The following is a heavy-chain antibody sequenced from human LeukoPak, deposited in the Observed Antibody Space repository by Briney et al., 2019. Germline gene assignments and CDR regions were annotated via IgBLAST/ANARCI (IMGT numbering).Heavy chain of an antibody. Sequence: SETLSLTCTVSGGSISRTDYYWGWIRQPPGKGLEWIGSCHYSGSTYNNPSLKSRVTISVDTSKNQFSLNVNSVSAADTAVYYCVSPYLGRFDYWGQGILVTVSS. V-gene: IGHV4-39*01. CDR2: CHYSGST. CDR1: GGSISRTDYY. CDR3: VSPYLGRFDY. J-gene: IGHJ4*02.